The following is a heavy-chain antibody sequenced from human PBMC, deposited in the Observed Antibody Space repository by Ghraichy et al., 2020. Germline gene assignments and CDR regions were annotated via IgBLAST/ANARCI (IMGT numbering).Heavy chain of an antibody. D-gene: IGHD3-3*01. J-gene: IGHJ4*02. CDR3: ARGDDFWSGYQF. V-gene: IGHV4-59*01. Sequence: SQTLSLTCTVSGGSISNYYWNWIRQPPGKGLEWIGYIYHSGSTNYNPSLKTPVTISLDTSKDQFSLKLTAVTAADTAAYYCARGDDFWSGYQFWGQGILVTVSP. CDR2: IYHSGST. CDR1: GGSISNYY.